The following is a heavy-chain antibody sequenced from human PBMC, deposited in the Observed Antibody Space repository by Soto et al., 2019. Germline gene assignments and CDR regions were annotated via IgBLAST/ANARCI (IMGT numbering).Heavy chain of an antibody. CDR1: GGSISSGDYY. J-gene: IGHJ5*02. V-gene: IGHV4-31*03. CDR3: ARRDRSGFSYWLDT. Sequence: SETLSLTCTVSGGSISSGDYYWSWIRQHPGKGLEWIGTIYFSGTTYYNPSLKSRVTISVDTSKNQFSLNLSSVTAADTAVYYCARRDRSGFSYWLDTWGQGTLVAVSS. D-gene: IGHD3-22*01. CDR2: IYFSGTT.